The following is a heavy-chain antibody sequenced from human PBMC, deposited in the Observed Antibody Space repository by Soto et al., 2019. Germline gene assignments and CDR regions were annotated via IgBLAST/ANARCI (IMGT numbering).Heavy chain of an antibody. D-gene: IGHD6-19*01. J-gene: IGHJ6*03. V-gene: IGHV4-61*08. CDR2: IYYSGST. CDR3: ARDTIEHSSGWYLSHYYYYYYMDV. CDR1: GGSIISSDGYH. Sequence: PSETLSLTCTVSGGSIISSDGYHWSWIRQHPGKGLEWIGYIYYSGSTNYNPSLKSRVTISVDTSKNQFSLKLSSVTAADTAVYYCARDTIEHSSGWYLSHYYYYYYMDVWGKGTTVTVSS.